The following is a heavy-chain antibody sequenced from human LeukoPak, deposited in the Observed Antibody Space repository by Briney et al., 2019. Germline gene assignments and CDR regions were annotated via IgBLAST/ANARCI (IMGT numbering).Heavy chain of an antibody. J-gene: IGHJ4*02. D-gene: IGHD5-12*01. CDR2: ISGGGSNT. CDR3: GRNLGGGGGYDIDY. Sequence: GGSLRLSCAASGFTFSSYAMSWVRQAPGKGLEWVSAISGGGSNTYYADSVQGRFTISRDNSKNTLYLQMYSLRAEDTAVYYCGRNLGGGGGYDIDYWGQGTLVTVSS. CDR1: GFTFSSYA. V-gene: IGHV3-23*01.